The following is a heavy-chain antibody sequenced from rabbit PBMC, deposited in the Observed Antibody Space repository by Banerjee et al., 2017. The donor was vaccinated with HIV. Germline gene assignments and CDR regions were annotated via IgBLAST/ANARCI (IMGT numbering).Heavy chain of an antibody. D-gene: IGHD4-1*01. V-gene: IGHV1S45*01. CDR3: ARDLAGVIGWNFGL. Sequence: QEQLEESGGDLVKPEGSLTLTCKTSGFDLSSGAMSWVRQAPGKGLEWIACIYTGSSTTYYANWAKGRFTISKTSSTTVTLQMTSLTAADTATYFCARDLAGVIGWNFGLWGQGTLVTVS. CDR1: GFDLSSGAM. J-gene: IGHJ3*01. CDR2: IYTGSSTT.